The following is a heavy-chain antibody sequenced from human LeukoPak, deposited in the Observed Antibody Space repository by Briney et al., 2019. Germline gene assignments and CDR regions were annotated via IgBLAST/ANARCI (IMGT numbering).Heavy chain of an antibody. D-gene: IGHD2-15*01. CDR2: ISSGSGST. J-gene: IGHJ4*02. V-gene: IGHV3-23*01. CDR1: GFTFSNYA. CDR3: AKSPLDYCSGTTCYLYFDY. Sequence: GGSLRLSCAASGFTFSNYAISWVRQAPGKGLEWVSGISSGSGSTYYADSVKGRFTISRDNSKNTMYLHINSLRAEDTAVYYCAKSPLDYCSGTTCYLYFDYCGQGILVTVSS.